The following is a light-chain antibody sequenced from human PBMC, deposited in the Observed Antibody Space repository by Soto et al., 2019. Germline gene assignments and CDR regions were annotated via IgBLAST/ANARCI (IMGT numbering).Light chain of an antibody. Sequence: EIMLTQSPGTLSLSPGERATLSCRASQSVRSSFLARYQQKPGQAPRLLIYGASIRATGIPDRFSGIGSGTDFTLTISRLEPEDFAMYLCQHYGTSLWTFGQGTKVEIK. CDR3: QHYGTSLWT. V-gene: IGKV3-20*01. CDR2: GAS. CDR1: QSVRSSF. J-gene: IGKJ1*01.